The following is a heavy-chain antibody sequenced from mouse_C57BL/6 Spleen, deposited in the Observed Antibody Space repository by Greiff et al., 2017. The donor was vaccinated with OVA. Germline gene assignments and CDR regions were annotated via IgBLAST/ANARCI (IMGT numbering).Heavy chain of an antibody. V-gene: IGHV1-82*01. CDR3: ARKGWFSMDY. Sequence: QVQLQQSGPELVKPGASVKISCKASGYAFSSSWMNWVKQRPGKGLEWIGRIYPGDGDTKYNGKFKGKATLTADKSSSTAYMQLSSLTSEDSAVYFCARKGWFSMDYWGQGTSVTVSS. J-gene: IGHJ4*01. CDR2: IYPGDGDT. CDR1: GYAFSSSW. D-gene: IGHD2-3*01.